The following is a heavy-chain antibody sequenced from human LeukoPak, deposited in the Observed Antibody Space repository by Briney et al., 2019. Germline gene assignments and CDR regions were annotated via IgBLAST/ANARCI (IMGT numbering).Heavy chain of an antibody. D-gene: IGHD2-15*01. Sequence: QAGGSLRLSCAASGFTFSSYGMHWVRQAPGKGLEWVAFIRYDGTNKYYGDSVKGRFTISRDNSKNTLYLQMNSLRVEDTAVYYCAKDGDDIVVAVAATHYYYMDVWGKGTTVTVSS. V-gene: IGHV3-30*02. CDR3: AKDGDDIVVAVAATHYYYMDV. CDR2: IRYDGTNK. CDR1: GFTFSSYG. J-gene: IGHJ6*03.